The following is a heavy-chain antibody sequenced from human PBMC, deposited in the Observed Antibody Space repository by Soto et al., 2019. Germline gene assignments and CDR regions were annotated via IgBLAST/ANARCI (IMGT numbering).Heavy chain of an antibody. Sequence: EVQLVESGGGLVQPGRSVRLSCAASGFTFDDYAMHWVRQAPGKGLEWVSGISWNSGSIGYADSVKGRFTISRDNAKNSLYLQMNSLRAEDTALYYCAKGKQQRGRRDYGMDGWGQGTTVTVSS. D-gene: IGHD6-13*01. CDR1: GFTFDDYA. J-gene: IGHJ6*02. V-gene: IGHV3-9*01. CDR3: AKGKQQRGRRDYGMDG. CDR2: ISWNSGSI.